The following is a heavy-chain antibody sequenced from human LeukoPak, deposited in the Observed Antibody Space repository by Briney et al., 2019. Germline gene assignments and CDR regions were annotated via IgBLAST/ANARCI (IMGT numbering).Heavy chain of an antibody. V-gene: IGHV4-39*07. Sequence: SETLSLTCTVSGGSISSSSYYWGWIRQPPGKGLEWIGSIYYSGSTYYNPSLNSRVTISVDTSKNQFSLKLSSVTAADTAVYYCARDRAYYDSSGYYPPWGDYYYYYMDVWGKGTTVTVSS. CDR1: GGSISSSSYY. CDR3: ARDRAYYDSSGYYPPWGDYYYYYMDV. CDR2: IYYSGST. D-gene: IGHD3-22*01. J-gene: IGHJ6*03.